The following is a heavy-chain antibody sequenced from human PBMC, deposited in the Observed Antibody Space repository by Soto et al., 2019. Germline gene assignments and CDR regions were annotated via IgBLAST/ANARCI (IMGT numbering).Heavy chain of an antibody. V-gene: IGHV4-59*01. CDR1: GGSISSYY. D-gene: IGHD7-27*01. J-gene: IGHJ6*02. Sequence: ASETLSLTCTVSGGSISSYYWSWIRQPPGKGLEWIGYIYYSGSTNYNPSLKCRVTISVDTSKNQFSLKLSSVTAADTAVYYCARGANAKRSYYYYYGMGVWGQGTTVTVSS. CDR3: ARGANAKRSYYYYYGMGV. CDR2: IYYSGST.